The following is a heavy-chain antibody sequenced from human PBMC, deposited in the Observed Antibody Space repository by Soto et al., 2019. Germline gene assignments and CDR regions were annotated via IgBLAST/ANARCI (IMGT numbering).Heavy chain of an antibody. J-gene: IGHJ4*02. CDR3: AKAAYYYDSSGYPPLGDY. CDR1: GFTFSSYA. CDR2: ISSSGGST. V-gene: IGHV3-23*01. Sequence: EVQLLESGGGLVQPGGSLRLSCAASGFTFSSYAMSWVRQAPGKGLEWVSAISSSGGSTYYADSVKGRFTISRDNSKNTLYLQMNSLRAEDTAVYYCAKAAYYYDSSGYPPLGDYWGQGTLVTVS. D-gene: IGHD3-22*01.